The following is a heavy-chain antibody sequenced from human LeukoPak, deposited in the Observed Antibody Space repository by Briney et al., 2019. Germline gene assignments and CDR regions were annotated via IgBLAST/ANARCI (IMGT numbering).Heavy chain of an antibody. CDR3: ARETQLNLAYCGGDCLLNWFDP. CDR1: GGSISSGSYY. D-gene: IGHD2-21*01. J-gene: IGHJ5*02. V-gene: IGHV4-61*02. Sequence: SETLSLTCTVSGGSISSGSYYWSWIRQPAGKGLEWIGRIYTSGSTNYNPSLKSRVTISVDTSKNQFSLKLSSVTAADTAVYYCARETQLNLAYCGGDCLLNWFDPWGQGTLVTVSS. CDR2: IYTSGST.